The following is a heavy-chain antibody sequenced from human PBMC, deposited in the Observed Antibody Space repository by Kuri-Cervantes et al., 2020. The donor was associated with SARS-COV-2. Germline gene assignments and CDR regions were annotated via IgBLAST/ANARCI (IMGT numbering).Heavy chain of an antibody. V-gene: IGHV3-43D*03. CDR1: GFTLDDYG. D-gene: IGHD3-16*02. CDR3: QAQLTFGGVFAQDDY. J-gene: IGHJ4*02. CDR2: ITWDGGST. Sequence: GESLKISCAASGFTLDDYGMYWVRQAPGVGLEWVSCITWDGGSTFYADSVKGRFTISRDNSKNTLYLQMNSLRAEDTAVYYCQAQLTFGGVFAQDDYWGQGTLVTVSS.